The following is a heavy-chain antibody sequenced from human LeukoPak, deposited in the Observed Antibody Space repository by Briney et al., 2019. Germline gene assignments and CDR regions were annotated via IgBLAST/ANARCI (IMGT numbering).Heavy chain of an antibody. Sequence: GPSLRISCAASGFTVSNSYMCWVRQAPANGLRWVSVIFGGGETYYADSVKGRFTISRDNSKNTLSLQMNSLRAEDTAVFYCARSIYASGSYYAFDIWGQGTMVTVSS. V-gene: IGHV3-53*01. J-gene: IGHJ3*02. CDR2: IFGGGET. CDR3: ARSIYASGSYYAFDI. D-gene: IGHD3-10*01. CDR1: GFTVSNSY.